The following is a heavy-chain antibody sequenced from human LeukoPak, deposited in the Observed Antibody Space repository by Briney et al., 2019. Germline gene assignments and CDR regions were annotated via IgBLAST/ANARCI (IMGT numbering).Heavy chain of an antibody. CDR3: ARGREGQQLVLYYFDY. CDR2: IIPIFGTA. Sequence: SVKVSCKASGGTFSSYAISWVRQAPGQGLEWMGGIIPIFGTANYAQRFQGRVTITADESTSTAYMELSSLRSEDTAVYYCARGREGQQLVLYYFDYWGQGTLVTVSS. V-gene: IGHV1-69*13. D-gene: IGHD6-13*01. J-gene: IGHJ4*02. CDR1: GGTFSSYA.